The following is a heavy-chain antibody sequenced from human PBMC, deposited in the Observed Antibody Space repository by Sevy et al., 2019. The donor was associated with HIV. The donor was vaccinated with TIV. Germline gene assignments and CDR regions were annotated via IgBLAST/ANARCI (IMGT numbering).Heavy chain of an antibody. CDR2: IYHSGST. CDR3: ARDRRMTTVTGGYYFDY. Sequence: SETLSLTCAVSGYSISSGYYWGWIRQSPGKGLEWIGSIYHSGSTYYNPSLKSRVTISVDTSKNQFSLKLSSVTAADTAVYYCARDRRMTTVTGGYYFDYWGQGTLVTVSS. CDR1: GYSISSGYY. J-gene: IGHJ4*02. D-gene: IGHD4-17*01. V-gene: IGHV4-38-2*02.